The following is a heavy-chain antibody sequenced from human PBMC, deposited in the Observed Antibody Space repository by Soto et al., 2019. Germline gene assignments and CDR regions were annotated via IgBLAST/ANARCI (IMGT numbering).Heavy chain of an antibody. CDR2: IKSKTDGGTT. J-gene: IGHJ6*02. CDR3: TTDIKEDTMVRGVPPSSPYYYCGMDV. D-gene: IGHD3-10*01. V-gene: IGHV3-15*01. Sequence: PGGSLRLSCAASGFTFSNAWMSWVRQAPGKGLEWVGRIKSKTDGGTTDYAAPVKGRFTISRDDSKNTLYLQMNSLKTEDTAVYYCTTDIKEDTMVRGVPPSSPYYYCGMDVWGQGTTVTVSS. CDR1: GFTFSNAW.